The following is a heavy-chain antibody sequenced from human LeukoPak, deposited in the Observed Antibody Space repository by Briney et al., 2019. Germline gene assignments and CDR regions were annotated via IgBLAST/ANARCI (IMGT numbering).Heavy chain of an antibody. V-gene: IGHV4-30-2*01. CDR2: IYHSGST. CDR1: GGSISSGGYS. Sequence: SETLSLTCAVSGGSISSGGYSWSWIRQPPGKGLEWIGHIYHSGSTYYNPSLKSRVTISVDRSKNQFSLKLSSVTAADTAVYYCARFVSGSPGYYFDYWGQGTLVTVSS. D-gene: IGHD3-10*01. CDR3: ARFVSGSPGYYFDY. J-gene: IGHJ4*02.